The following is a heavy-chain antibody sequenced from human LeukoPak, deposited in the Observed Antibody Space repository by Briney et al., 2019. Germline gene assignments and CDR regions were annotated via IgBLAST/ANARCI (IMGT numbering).Heavy chain of an antibody. CDR3: ARDLGQYYDTSDNWFDP. Sequence: GGSLRLSCAASGFTVRTYFMSWVRQAPGKGLEWVSLIYSGGTTFYADSVKDRFTISRDNSKNTLNLQMNSLRAEDTAVYYCARDLGQYYDTSDNWFDPWGQGTLVTVSS. J-gene: IGHJ5*02. V-gene: IGHV3-66*01. CDR1: GFTVRTYF. D-gene: IGHD3-22*01. CDR2: IYSGGTT.